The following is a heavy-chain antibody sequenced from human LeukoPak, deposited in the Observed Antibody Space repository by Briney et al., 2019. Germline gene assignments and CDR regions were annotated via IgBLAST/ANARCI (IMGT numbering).Heavy chain of an antibody. CDR2: ISSSSSTI. CDR1: GFTFSSYS. CDR3: IPVGATRFDY. Sequence: GRSLRLSCAASGFTFSSYSMNWVRQAPGKGLEWVSYISSSSSTIYYADSVKGRFTISRDNAKNSLYLQMNSLRAEDTAVYYCIPVGATRFDYWGQGTLVTVSS. V-gene: IGHV3-48*01. J-gene: IGHJ4*02. D-gene: IGHD1-26*01.